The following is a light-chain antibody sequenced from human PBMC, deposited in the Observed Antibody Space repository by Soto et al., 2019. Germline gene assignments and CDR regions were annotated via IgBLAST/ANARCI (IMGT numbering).Light chain of an antibody. CDR3: SSYAGNQKFV. CDR1: SSDIGGYKY. CDR2: EVS. J-gene: IGLJ1*01. Sequence: QSALTQPPSASGSPGQSVTISCTGTSSDIGGYKYVSWYQQHPGKAPKVIIYEVSRRPSEVPDRFSGSKSGNTASLTVSGLQPEDEAEYYFSSYAGNQKFVFGTGTKVTVL. V-gene: IGLV2-8*01.